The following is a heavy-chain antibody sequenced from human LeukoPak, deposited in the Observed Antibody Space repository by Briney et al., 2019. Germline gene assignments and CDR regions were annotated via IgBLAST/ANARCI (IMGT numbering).Heavy chain of an antibody. Sequence: ASVKVSCKASGYTFTSYDINWVRLATGQGLEWMGWMNPNSGNTGYAQKFQGRVTMTRNTSISTAYMELSSLRSEDTAVYYCARGGSSWYSQMARYYWGQGTLVTVSS. V-gene: IGHV1-8*01. CDR2: MNPNSGNT. J-gene: IGHJ4*02. D-gene: IGHD6-13*01. CDR1: GYTFTSYD. CDR3: ARGGSSWYSQMARYY.